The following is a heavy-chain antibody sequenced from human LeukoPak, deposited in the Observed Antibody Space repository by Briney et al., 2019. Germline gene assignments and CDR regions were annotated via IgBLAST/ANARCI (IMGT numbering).Heavy chain of an antibody. CDR2: INWNGGST. CDR3: ARDGGYCSGGSCYRYFDY. J-gene: IGHJ4*02. D-gene: IGHD2-15*01. Sequence: PGGSLRLSCAASGFTFDDYGMSWVRQAPGKGLEWVSGINWNGGSTGYADSVKGRSTIPRDNAKNSLYLQMNSLRAEDTALYYCARDGGYCSGGSCYRYFDYWGQGTLVTVSS. CDR1: GFTFDDYG. V-gene: IGHV3-20*04.